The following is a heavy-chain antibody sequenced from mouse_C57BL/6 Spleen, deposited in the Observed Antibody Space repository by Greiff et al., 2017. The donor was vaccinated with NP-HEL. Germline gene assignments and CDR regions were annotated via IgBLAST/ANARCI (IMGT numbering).Heavy chain of an antibody. V-gene: IGHV2-2*01. J-gene: IGHJ3*01. D-gene: IGHD2-4*01. Sequence: QVQLQQSGPGLVQPSQSLSITCTVSGFSLTSYGVHWVRQSPGKGLEWLGVIWSGGSTDYNAAFISRLSISKDNSKSQVFFKMNSLQADDTAIYYCARMNDYGAYWGQGTLVTVSA. CDR1: GFSLTSYG. CDR3: ARMNDYGAY. CDR2: IWSGGST.